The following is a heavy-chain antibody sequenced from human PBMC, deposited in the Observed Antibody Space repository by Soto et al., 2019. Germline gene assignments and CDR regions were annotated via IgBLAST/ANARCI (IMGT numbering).Heavy chain of an antibody. J-gene: IGHJ4*02. CDR1: GGSISSSNYY. CDR3: ARHEYYDYVWGSYRSNYFDY. V-gene: IGHV4-39*01. CDR2: IYYSGST. Sequence: SETLSLTCTVSGGSISSSNYYWGWIRQPPGKGLEWIGSIYYSGSTYYNPSLKSRVTISVDTSKNQFSLKLSSVTAADTAVYYCARHEYYDYVWGSYRSNYFDYWGQGTLVTVSS. D-gene: IGHD3-16*02.